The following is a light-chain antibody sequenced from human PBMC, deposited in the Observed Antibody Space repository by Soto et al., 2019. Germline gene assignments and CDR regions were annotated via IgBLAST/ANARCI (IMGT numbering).Light chain of an antibody. J-gene: IGLJ1*01. CDR1: NSDVGGYNY. CDR2: DVS. CDR3: CSYAGRYTYV. Sequence: QSVLTQPRSVSGSPGQSVTISCTGTNSDVGGYNYVSWYQQHPGKAPKLMIYDVSKRPSGVIDRFSGSKSGNTASLTISGLQAEDEADYYCCSYAGRYTYVFGTGTKLTVL. V-gene: IGLV2-11*01.